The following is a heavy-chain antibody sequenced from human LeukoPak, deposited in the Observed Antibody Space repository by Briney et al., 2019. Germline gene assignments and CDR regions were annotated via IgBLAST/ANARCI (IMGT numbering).Heavy chain of an antibody. CDR2: ISWNSGSI. V-gene: IGHV3-9*01. CDR1: GFTFDDYA. Sequence: GRSLRLSCAASGFTFDDYAMHWVRQAPGKGLEWVSGISWNSGSIGYADSVKGRFTISRDNAKNSLYLQMNSLRAEDTALYYCAKDKFFGSSGYDWATFDYWGQGTQVTVSS. D-gene: IGHD5-12*01. J-gene: IGHJ4*02. CDR3: AKDKFFGSSGYDWATFDY.